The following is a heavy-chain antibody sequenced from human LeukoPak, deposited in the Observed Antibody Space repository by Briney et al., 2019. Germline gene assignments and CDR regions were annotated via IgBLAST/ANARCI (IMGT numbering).Heavy chain of an antibody. Sequence: PSETLSLTCTVSGGSFSSYYWSWIRQSPGKGLEWIGFTYFTGTTTYNPSLKSRVAMSLDTSKTQFSLRLGSVTAADTAVYFCARLRPSLWFDPWGQGTLVTVSS. D-gene: IGHD6-25*01. CDR2: TYFTGTT. CDR1: GGSFSSYY. J-gene: IGHJ5*02. V-gene: IGHV4-59*01. CDR3: ARLRPSLWFDP.